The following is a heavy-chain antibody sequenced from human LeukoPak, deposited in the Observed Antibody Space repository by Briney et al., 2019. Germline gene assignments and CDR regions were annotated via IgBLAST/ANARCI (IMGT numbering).Heavy chain of an antibody. CDR1: GGTFSSYA. D-gene: IGHD2-2*02. CDR2: IIPIFGTA. J-gene: IGHJ4*02. V-gene: IGHV1-69*13. Sequence: SVKVSCKDSGGTFSSYAISWVRQAPGQGLEWMGGIIPIFGTANYAQKFQGRVTITADESTSTAYMELSSLRSEDTAVYYCARDRSWTRYCSSTSCYTWYFDYWGQGTLVTVSS. CDR3: ARDRSWTRYCSSTSCYTWYFDY.